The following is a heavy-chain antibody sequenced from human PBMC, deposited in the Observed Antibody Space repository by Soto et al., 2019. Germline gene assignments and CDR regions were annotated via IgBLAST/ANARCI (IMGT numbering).Heavy chain of an antibody. J-gene: IGHJ5*02. CDR1: GFTFSSSA. D-gene: IGHD6-13*01. V-gene: IGHV3-23*01. Sequence: GSLRLSCAASGFTFSSSAMTWVRQAPGRGLEWVSGISGSGGSTYYADSVKGRFTISRDNSKNTLSLQMNSLRADDTAVYYCAKTAYSSPLGWFDPWGQGTLVTVSS. CDR2: ISGSGGST. CDR3: AKTAYSSPLGWFDP.